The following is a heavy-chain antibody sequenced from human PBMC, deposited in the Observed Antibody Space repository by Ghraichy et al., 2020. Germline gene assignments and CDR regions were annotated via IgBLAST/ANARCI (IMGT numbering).Heavy chain of an antibody. CDR2: IWNDGSTN. D-gene: IGHD5-24*01. V-gene: IGHV3-33*01. CDR1: GFTFSSYG. Sequence: GSLRLSCAASGFTFSSYGMHWVRQAPGKGLEWVAIIWNDGSTNYYGDSVKGRFTISRDNSKNTLYLQMNSLRAEDTAVYYCAREGVEAPIPSPYYLDYWGQGTLVTVSS. CDR3: AREGVEAPIPSPYYLDY. J-gene: IGHJ4*02.